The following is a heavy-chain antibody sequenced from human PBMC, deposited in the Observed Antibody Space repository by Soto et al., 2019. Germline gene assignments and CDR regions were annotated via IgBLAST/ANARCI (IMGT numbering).Heavy chain of an antibody. CDR2: ISYDGSNK. CDR3: ARVSALRAFDP. V-gene: IGHV3-30-3*01. D-gene: IGHD6-6*01. CDR1: GFIFSSYA. Sequence: QVQLVESGGGVVQPGRSLRLSCAASGFIFSSYAMHWVRQAPGKGLEWVALISYDGSNKYYADSVKGRYTISRDNSKNTLHLQMNSLRAEDTAVYYCARVSALRAFDPWGQGTLVTVSS. J-gene: IGHJ5*02.